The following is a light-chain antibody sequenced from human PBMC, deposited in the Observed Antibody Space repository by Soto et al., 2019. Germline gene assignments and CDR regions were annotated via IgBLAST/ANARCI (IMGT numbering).Light chain of an antibody. CDR2: DAS. V-gene: IGKV3-11*01. J-gene: IGKJ4*01. CDR1: KSISSS. CDR3: EHRSNWPLT. Sequence: EIVLTQSPATLSLSPSERATLSYRASKSISSSLGWYQQNPGQAPRLLIYDASNRATGMPARFSGSGSGTDFTLTISSLESEDFAVYYCEHRSNWPLTFGGGTKVDIK.